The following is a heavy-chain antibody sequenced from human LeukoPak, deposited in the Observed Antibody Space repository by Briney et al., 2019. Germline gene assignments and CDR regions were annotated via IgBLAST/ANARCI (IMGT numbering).Heavy chain of an antibody. V-gene: IGHV1-69*01. J-gene: IGHJ3*02. CDR3: AREAGYVVEPAPKAFDI. CDR1: GGTFSSYA. CDR2: MIPIFGTA. D-gene: IGHD2-2*01. Sequence: GSSVKVSCKASGGTFSSYAISWVRQAPGQGLEWMGGMIPIFGTANYAQKFQGRVTITADESTSTAYMELSSLRSEDTAVYYCAREAGYVVEPAPKAFDIWGQGTMVTVSS.